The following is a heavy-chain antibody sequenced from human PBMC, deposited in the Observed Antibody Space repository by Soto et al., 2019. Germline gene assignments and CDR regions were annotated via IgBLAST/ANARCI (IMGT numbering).Heavy chain of an antibody. CDR1: GFTFSSYA. J-gene: IGHJ4*02. V-gene: IGHV3-30-3*01. D-gene: IGHD2-15*01. Sequence: GGSLRLSCAASGFTFSSYAMHWVRQAPGKGLEWVAVISYDGSNKYYADSVKGRFTISRDNSKNTLYLQMNSLRAEDTAVYYCARDGYCSGGSCYPTYFDYWGQGTLVTVSS. CDR2: ISYDGSNK. CDR3: ARDGYCSGGSCYPTYFDY.